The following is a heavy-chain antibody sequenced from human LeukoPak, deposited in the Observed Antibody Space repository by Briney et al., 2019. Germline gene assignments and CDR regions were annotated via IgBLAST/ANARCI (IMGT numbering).Heavy chain of an antibody. CDR1: GGSISSYC. CDR3: ARDGSSWAGGWFDP. J-gene: IGHJ5*02. CDR2: IYYSGST. Sequence: SETLSLTCTVSGGSISSYCWSWLRQPPGKGLEWLGYIYYSGSTNYNPSLKSRVTISVDTSKNQFSLKLSSVTAADTAVYYWARDGSSWAGGWFDPWGQGTLVTVSS. D-gene: IGHD6-13*01. V-gene: IGHV4-59*01.